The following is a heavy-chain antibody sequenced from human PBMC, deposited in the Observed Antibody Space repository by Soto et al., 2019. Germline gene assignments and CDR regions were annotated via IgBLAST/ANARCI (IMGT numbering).Heavy chain of an antibody. CDR1: GFTFSTYG. CDR3: ANGYRSGWYYFDY. J-gene: IGHJ4*02. V-gene: IGHV3-30*18. D-gene: IGHD6-19*01. Sequence: QVQLVESGGGVVQPGRSLRLSCAASGFTFSTYGMHWVRQAPGKGLEWVAVISHDGSNKYYVDSVKGRFTISRDNSKNTLYLQMCSLKPEDTAVYYCANGYRSGWYYFDYWGQGTLVTVSS. CDR2: ISHDGSNK.